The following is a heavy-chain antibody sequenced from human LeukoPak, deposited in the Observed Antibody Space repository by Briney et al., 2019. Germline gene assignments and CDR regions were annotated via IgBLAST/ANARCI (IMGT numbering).Heavy chain of an antibody. Sequence: SVKVSCKASGGTFSSYAISWVRQAPGQGLEWMGGIIPIFGTANYAQKFQGRVTITADKSTSTAYTELSSLRSEDTAVYYCARCSSYDILTGYPKPPFDYWGQGTLVTVSS. CDR1: GGTFSSYA. J-gene: IGHJ4*02. CDR3: ARCSSYDILTGYPKPPFDY. CDR2: IIPIFGTA. V-gene: IGHV1-69*06. D-gene: IGHD3-9*01.